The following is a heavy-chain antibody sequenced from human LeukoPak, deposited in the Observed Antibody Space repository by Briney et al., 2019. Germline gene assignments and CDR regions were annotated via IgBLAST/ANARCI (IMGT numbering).Heavy chain of an antibody. J-gene: IGHJ4*02. Sequence: GSSVKVSCKASGGTFSSYATSWVRQAPGQGLEWMGRIIPILGIANYAQKFQGRVTITADKSTSTAYMELSSLRSEDTAVYYCATDLISVVIALRGYSGYDETDYWGQGTLVTVSS. CDR1: GGTFSSYA. CDR3: ATDLISVVIALRGYSGYDETDY. V-gene: IGHV1-69*04. CDR2: IIPILGIA. D-gene: IGHD5-12*01.